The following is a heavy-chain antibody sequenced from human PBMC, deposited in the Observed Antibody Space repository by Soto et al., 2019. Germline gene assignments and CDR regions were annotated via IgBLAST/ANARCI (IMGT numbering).Heavy chain of an antibody. J-gene: IGHJ4*02. CDR1: GGSFSGYY. V-gene: IGHV4-34*01. CDR3: ARGGHPRTFDY. CDR2: INHSGST. Sequence: PSETLSLTCAVYGGSFSGYYWSWIRQPPGKGLEWIGEINHSGSTNYNPSLKSRVTISVDTSKNQFSLKLSSVTAADTAVYYCARGGHPRTFDYRAQRTLDTGSS.